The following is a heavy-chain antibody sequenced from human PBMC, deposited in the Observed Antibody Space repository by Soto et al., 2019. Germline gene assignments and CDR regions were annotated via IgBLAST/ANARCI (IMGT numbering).Heavy chain of an antibody. Sequence: SETLSLTCTVSGGSISSYYWSWIRQPPGKGLEWIGYIYYSGSTNYNPSLKSRVTISVDTSKNQFSLKLSSVTAADTAVYYCAGWAAHTYWGQGTLVTVSS. J-gene: IGHJ4*02. V-gene: IGHV4-59*08. D-gene: IGHD6-6*01. CDR1: GGSISSYY. CDR2: IYYSGST. CDR3: AGWAAHTY.